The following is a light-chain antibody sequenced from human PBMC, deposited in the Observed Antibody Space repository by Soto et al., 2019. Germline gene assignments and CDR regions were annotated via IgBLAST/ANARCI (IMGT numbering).Light chain of an antibody. J-gene: IGKJ3*01. Sequence: EIVLTQSPGTLSLSPGERATLSCRASQSVSSGYLAWYQQKPGQAPRLLIYGASSRATGIPDRFSGSGSGTDFTLTISRLEPEDFAVYYRQQYGSSPGFTFGPGTKVDIK. CDR3: QQYGSSPGFT. CDR1: QSVSSGY. CDR2: GAS. V-gene: IGKV3-20*01.